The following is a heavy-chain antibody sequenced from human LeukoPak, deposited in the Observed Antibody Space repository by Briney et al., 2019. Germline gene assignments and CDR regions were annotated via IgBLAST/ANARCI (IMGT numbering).Heavy chain of an antibody. CDR2: IYSGGST. V-gene: IGHV3-66*01. Sequence: GGSLRLSCAASEFSFGSNYMTWVRQAPGKGLEWVSLIYSGGSTYYADSVKGRFTISRDNSKNTLYLQMNSLRAEDTAVYYCARDRDRRGPYYFDYWGQGTLVTVSS. CDR1: EFSFGSNY. D-gene: IGHD2-15*01. CDR3: ARDRDRRGPYYFDY. J-gene: IGHJ4*02.